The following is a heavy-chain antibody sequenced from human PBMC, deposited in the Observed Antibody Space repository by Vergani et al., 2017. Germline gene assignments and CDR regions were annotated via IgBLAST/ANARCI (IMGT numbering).Heavy chain of an antibody. CDR3: AKVDSSSWYEGRGPSKYYYGMDV. Sequence: EVQLLESGGGSAQPGESLRLSCVASGFTFTAHGLNWVRQAPGKGLEWVSGISGSGGSTYYADSVKGRFTISRDNSKNTLYLQMNSLRAEDTAVYYCAKVDSSSWYEGRGPSKYYYGMDVWGQGTTVTVSS. V-gene: IGHV3-23*01. CDR1: GFTFTAHG. D-gene: IGHD6-13*01. J-gene: IGHJ6*02. CDR2: ISGSGGST.